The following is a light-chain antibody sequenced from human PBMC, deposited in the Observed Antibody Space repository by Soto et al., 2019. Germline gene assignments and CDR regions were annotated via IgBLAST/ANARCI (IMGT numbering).Light chain of an antibody. V-gene: IGLV2-14*01. Sequence: QSVLTQPASVSGSPGQSITISCTGTSRDVGGYNYVSWDQQHPGKAPKLMIYEVSNRPSGVSNRFSGSKSGNTASLTISGLQAEDEADYYCSSYTSSSTDVFGTGTNVTVL. J-gene: IGLJ1*01. CDR2: EVS. CDR1: SRDVGGYNY. CDR3: SSYTSSSTDV.